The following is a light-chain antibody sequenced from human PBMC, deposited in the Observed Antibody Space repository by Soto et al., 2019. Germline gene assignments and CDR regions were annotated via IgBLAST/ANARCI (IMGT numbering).Light chain of an antibody. CDR3: ATWDSGLRAEV. V-gene: IGLV1-51*01. J-gene: IGLJ1*01. Sequence: QSVLTQPPSVSAAPGQKVTITCSGSNANIGNNYVSWYQQLPGSAPNLLIYDDNKRLSVIPDGFSGGNSRASATLAITGRQAGDVVDYYCATWDSGLRAEVFGAGTKLTVL. CDR1: NANIGNNY. CDR2: DDN.